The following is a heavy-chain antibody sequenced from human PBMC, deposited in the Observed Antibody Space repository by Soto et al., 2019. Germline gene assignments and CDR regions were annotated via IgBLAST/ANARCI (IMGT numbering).Heavy chain of an antibody. Sequence: ASVKVSCKASGGTFSSYAISWVRQAPGQGLEWMGGIIPIFGTANYAQKFQGRVTITADESTSTAYMELSSLRSEDTAVYYCARSNDFWSGYYMVGGYFDYWGQGTLVTVSS. CDR2: IIPIFGTA. V-gene: IGHV1-69*13. CDR3: ARSNDFWSGYYMVGGYFDY. D-gene: IGHD3-3*01. J-gene: IGHJ4*02. CDR1: GGTFSSYA.